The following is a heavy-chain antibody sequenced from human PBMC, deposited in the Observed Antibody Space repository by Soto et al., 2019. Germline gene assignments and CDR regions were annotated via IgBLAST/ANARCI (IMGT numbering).Heavy chain of an antibody. CDR1: GGTFSSYA. V-gene: IGHV1-69*01. CDR2: SIPIFGTA. Sequence: QVQLVQSGAEVKKPGSSVKVSCKASGGTFSSYAISWVRQAPGQGLEWMGGSIPIFGTANYAQTVQGRVTITADESTSTANMELSSMRSDDTAVYYSARGGYCSGGSCYPLGGMDVWGQGTTVTVSS. CDR3: ARGGYCSGGSCYPLGGMDV. D-gene: IGHD2-15*01. J-gene: IGHJ6*02.